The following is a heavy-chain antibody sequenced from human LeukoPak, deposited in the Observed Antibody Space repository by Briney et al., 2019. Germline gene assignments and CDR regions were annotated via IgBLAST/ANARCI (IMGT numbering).Heavy chain of an antibody. Sequence: GESLKISCKGSGYSFPTYWIAWVRQMPGKGLEWMGIIYPDESNIRYSSSFQGQVTISADKSISTAYLQWRSLKASDTAIYSCARPPSRGYSSSFEYWGQGTLVTVSS. CDR1: GYSFPTYW. D-gene: IGHD2-2*03. V-gene: IGHV5-51*01. J-gene: IGHJ4*02. CDR3: ARPPSRGYSSSFEY. CDR2: IYPDESNI.